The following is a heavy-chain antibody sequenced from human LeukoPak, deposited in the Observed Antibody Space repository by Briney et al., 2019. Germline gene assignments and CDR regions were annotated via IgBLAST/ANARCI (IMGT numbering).Heavy chain of an antibody. CDR3: ARDHEVGATGY. Sequence: ASVKVSCKASGYTFTSYYMHWVRQAPGQGLEWMGIINPSGGSTSYAQKFQGRVTMTRDTSTSTAYMELSSLRSEDTAVYYCARDHEVGATGYWGQGTLVTVSS. J-gene: IGHJ4*02. V-gene: IGHV1-46*01. CDR1: GYTFTSYY. CDR2: INPSGGST. D-gene: IGHD1-26*01.